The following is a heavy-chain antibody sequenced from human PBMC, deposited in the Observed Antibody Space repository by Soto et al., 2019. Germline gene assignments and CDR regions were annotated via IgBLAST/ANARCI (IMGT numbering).Heavy chain of an antibody. D-gene: IGHD3-22*01. J-gene: IGHJ4*02. Sequence: GGSLRLSCVVSGLTFRSYAMSWVRQAPGKGLEWVSGISGSGGSTYYADSVKGRFTVSRDNSKDTLFLQMNSLRAEDSAVYFCSISSGYYWPFDYWGQGTLVTVSS. CDR1: GLTFRSYA. V-gene: IGHV3-23*01. CDR2: ISGSGGST. CDR3: SISSGYYWPFDY.